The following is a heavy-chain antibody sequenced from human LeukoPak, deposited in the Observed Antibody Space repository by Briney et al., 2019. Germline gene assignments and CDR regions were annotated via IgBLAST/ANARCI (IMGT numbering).Heavy chain of an antibody. Sequence: GSSVKVSCKASGGTFSSYAISWVRQAPGHGLEWMGGIIPIFGTANYAQKFQGRVTITADKSTSTAYMELSSLRSEDTAVYYCARSSIIAAAGPYYFDYWGQGTLVTVSS. CDR3: ARSSIIAAAGPYYFDY. V-gene: IGHV1-69*06. D-gene: IGHD6-13*01. J-gene: IGHJ4*02. CDR2: IIPIFGTA. CDR1: GGTFSSYA.